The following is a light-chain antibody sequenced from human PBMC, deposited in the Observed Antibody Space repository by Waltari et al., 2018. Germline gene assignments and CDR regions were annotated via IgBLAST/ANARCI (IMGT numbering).Light chain of an antibody. CDR1: SSNIGSHT. Sequence: QSMLTQPPSASGTPGQRVTISCSGSSSNIGSHTVNWFQQFPGTAPRLLIYNNNPRPSGVPDRFSAALSGTSASLAIRGLQSEDEADYYCGAWDDSLRGYVFGTGTMVTVL. CDR2: NNN. CDR3: GAWDDSLRGYV. J-gene: IGLJ1*01. V-gene: IGLV1-44*01.